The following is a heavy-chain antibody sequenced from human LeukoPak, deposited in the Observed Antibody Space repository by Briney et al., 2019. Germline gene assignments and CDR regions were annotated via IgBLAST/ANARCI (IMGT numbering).Heavy chain of an antibody. CDR2: ILIFGTA. CDR3: ARDNFIGAAGTGYFQH. Sequence: ILIFGTADYAQKFQGRVTITADESTSTAYMELSSLRSEDTAVYYCARDNFIGAAGTGYFQHWGQGTLVTVSS. V-gene: IGHV1-69*01. D-gene: IGHD6-13*01. J-gene: IGHJ1*01.